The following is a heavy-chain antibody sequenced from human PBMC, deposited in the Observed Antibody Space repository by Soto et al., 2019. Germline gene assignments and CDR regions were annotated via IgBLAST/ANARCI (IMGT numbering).Heavy chain of an antibody. V-gene: IGHV4-30-2*05. Sequence: SETLSLTCAVSGGSISSGGYSWSWIRQPPGKGLEWIGYIYYSGSTYYNPSLKSRVTISVDTSKNQFSLNLSSVTAADTAVYYCARDRTVRGVPFDYWGQGALVTVSS. CDR3: ARDRTVRGVPFDY. D-gene: IGHD3-10*01. CDR1: GGSISSGGYS. J-gene: IGHJ4*02. CDR2: IYYSGST.